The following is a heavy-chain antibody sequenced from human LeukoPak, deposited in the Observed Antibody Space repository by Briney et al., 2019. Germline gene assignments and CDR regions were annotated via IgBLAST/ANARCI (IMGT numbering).Heavy chain of an antibody. J-gene: IGHJ4*02. V-gene: IGHV1-69*05. D-gene: IGHD3-22*01. CDR1: GGTFSSYA. Sequence: GSSVKVSCKASGGTFSSYAISWVRQAPGQGLEWMGGIIPIFGTANYAQKFQGGVTITTDESTSTAYMELSSLRSEDTAVYYCARVGGYYDSSGYYGLWGQGTLVTVSS. CDR3: ARVGGYYDSSGYYGL. CDR2: IIPIFGTA.